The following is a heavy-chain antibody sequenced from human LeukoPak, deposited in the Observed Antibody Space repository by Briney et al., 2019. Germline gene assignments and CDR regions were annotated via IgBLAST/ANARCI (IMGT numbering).Heavy chain of an antibody. CDR3: VLAAAGTNGFDP. V-gene: IGHV1-8*03. Sequence: ASVKVSCKASGYTFTSYDINWVRQATGQGLEWMGWMNPNSGNTGYAQKFQGRVTITRNTSISTAYMELSSLRSEDTAVYYCVLAAAGTNGFDPWGQGTLVTVSS. CDR1: GYTFTSYD. CDR2: MNPNSGNT. D-gene: IGHD6-13*01. J-gene: IGHJ5*02.